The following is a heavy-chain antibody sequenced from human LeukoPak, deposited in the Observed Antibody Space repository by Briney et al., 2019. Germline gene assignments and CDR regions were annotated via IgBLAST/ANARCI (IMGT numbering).Heavy chain of an antibody. V-gene: IGHV3-21*01. Sequence: GGSLRLSCAASGFAFDDYAMHWVRQAPGKGLEWVSFISTSGTNIEYADPVKGRFTISRDNAKNSIYLQMNSLRAEDTAIYYCASGDYGGNSLDHWGQGTLVTVSS. CDR2: ISTSGTNI. CDR1: GFAFDDYA. J-gene: IGHJ4*02. CDR3: ASGDYGGNSLDH. D-gene: IGHD4-23*01.